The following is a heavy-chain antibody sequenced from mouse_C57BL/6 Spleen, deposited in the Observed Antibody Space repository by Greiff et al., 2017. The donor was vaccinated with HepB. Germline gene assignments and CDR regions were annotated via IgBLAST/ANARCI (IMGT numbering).Heavy chain of an antibody. D-gene: IGHD2-3*01. CDR2: INPSTGGT. J-gene: IGHJ3*01. V-gene: IGHV1-42*01. Sequence: EVQLQQSGPELVKPGASVKISCKASGYSFTGYYMNWVKQSPEKSLEWIGEINPSTGGTTYNQKFKAKATLTVDKSSSTAYMQLKSLTSEDSAVYYCARWDDGYPWFAYWGQGTLVTVSA. CDR3: ARWDDGYPWFAY. CDR1: GYSFTGYY.